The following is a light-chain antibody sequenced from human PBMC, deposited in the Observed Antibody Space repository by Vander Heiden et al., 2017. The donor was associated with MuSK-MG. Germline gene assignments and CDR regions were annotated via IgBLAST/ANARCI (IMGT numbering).Light chain of an antibody. V-gene: IGKV3-20*01. J-gene: IGKJ4*01. CDR1: QSVSSSY. Sequence: EIVLTQSPGTLSLSPGERATLSCRASQSVSSSYLAWYQQKPGQAPRLLIYGASSRATGIPDRFSRSGSGTDFTLTISRLEPEDFTVYYCQQYSSSPITFGAGTKLEIQ. CDR2: GAS. CDR3: QQYSSSPIT.